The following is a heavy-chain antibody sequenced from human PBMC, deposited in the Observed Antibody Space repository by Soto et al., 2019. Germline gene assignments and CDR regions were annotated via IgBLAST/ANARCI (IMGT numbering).Heavy chain of an antibody. V-gene: IGHV4-31*03. D-gene: IGHD3-3*01. CDR3: ARGHSYDFWSGFSRNWFDP. CDR1: GGSISSGGYY. Sequence: QVQLQESGPGLVKPSQTLSLTCTVSGGSISSGGYYWSWIRQHPGKGLEWIGYIYYSGSTYYNPSLKSRFTISVDTSKNQFSLKLSSVTAADTAVYYCARGHSYDFWSGFSRNWFDPWGQGTLVTVSS. CDR2: IYYSGST. J-gene: IGHJ5*02.